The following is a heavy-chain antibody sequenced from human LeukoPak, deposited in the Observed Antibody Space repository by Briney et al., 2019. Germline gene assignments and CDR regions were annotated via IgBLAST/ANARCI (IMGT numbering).Heavy chain of an antibody. Sequence: PGGSLRLSCAASGFTFSSYSMNWVRQAPGKGLEWVSSISSSSSYIYYADSVKGRFTISRGNAKNSLYLQMNSLRAEDTAVYYCARYRSYCSGGSCYFPDAFDIWGQGTMVTVSS. V-gene: IGHV3-21*01. CDR3: ARYRSYCSGGSCYFPDAFDI. D-gene: IGHD2-15*01. CDR1: GFTFSSYS. CDR2: ISSSSSYI. J-gene: IGHJ3*02.